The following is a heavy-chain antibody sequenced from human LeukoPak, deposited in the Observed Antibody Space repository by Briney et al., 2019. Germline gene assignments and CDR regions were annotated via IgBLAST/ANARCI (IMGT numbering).Heavy chain of an antibody. Sequence: GGSLRLSCAASGFTFSSYDMHWVRQATGKGLEWVSAIGTAGDTYYPGSVKGRFTISRENAKNSLYLQMDSLRAEDTAVYYCARGPSGIAAAGAVDYWGQGTLVIVSS. CDR1: GFTFSSYD. V-gene: IGHV3-13*01. CDR3: ARGPSGIAAAGAVDY. CDR2: IGTAGDT. J-gene: IGHJ4*02. D-gene: IGHD6-13*01.